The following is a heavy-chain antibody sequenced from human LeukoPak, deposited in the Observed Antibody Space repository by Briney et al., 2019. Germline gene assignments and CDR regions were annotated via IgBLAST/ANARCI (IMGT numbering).Heavy chain of an antibody. V-gene: IGHV4-30-2*01. CDR1: GGSISSGGYS. CDR3: ARGGGQWDY. Sequence: SSQTLSLTCAVSGGSISSGGYSWSWIRQPPGKGLEWIGYIYHSGSTYYNPSLKSRVTISVDRSKNQFSLKLSSVTAADAAVYYCARGGGQWDYWGQGTLVTVSS. J-gene: IGHJ4*02. D-gene: IGHD3-16*01. CDR2: IYHSGST.